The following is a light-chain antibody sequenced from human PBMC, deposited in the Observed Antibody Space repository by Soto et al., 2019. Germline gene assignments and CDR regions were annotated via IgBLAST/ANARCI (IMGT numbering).Light chain of an antibody. Sequence: DIQVTQSPPTLSASVGDRVTITCRASQTISTGMAWYQQKPGKAPKLLVYDASTLQSGVASRFSGSGSGTEFTLTISSLQPDDFATYYCQQYNSYSRTFGQGTKVDI. CDR2: DAS. CDR3: QQYNSYSRT. V-gene: IGKV1-5*01. J-gene: IGKJ1*01. CDR1: QTISTG.